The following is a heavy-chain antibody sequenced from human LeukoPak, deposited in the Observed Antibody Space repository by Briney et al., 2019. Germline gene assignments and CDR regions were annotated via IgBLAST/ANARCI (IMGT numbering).Heavy chain of an antibody. CDR2: IKQDGSEK. CDR3: AKTPTHYDFWSGYSPPHYHYYYYYGMDV. V-gene: IGHV3-7*01. CDR1: GFTFSSYW. Sequence: PGGSLRLSCAASGFTFSSYWMSWVRQAPGKGLEWVANIKQDGSEKYYVDSVKGRFTISRDNAKNSLYLQMNSLRAEDTAVYYCAKTPTHYDFWSGYSPPHYHYYYYYGMDVWGQGTTVTVSS. D-gene: IGHD3-3*01. J-gene: IGHJ6*02.